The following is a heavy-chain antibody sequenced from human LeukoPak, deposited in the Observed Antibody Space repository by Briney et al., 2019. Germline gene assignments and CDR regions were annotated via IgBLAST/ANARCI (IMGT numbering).Heavy chain of an antibody. CDR3: ARDASPGYFDL. D-gene: IGHD2-15*01. J-gene: IGHJ2*01. Sequence: PGGSLRLSCAVSGFTFSSYWMHWVRQGPGKGLAWVSRITSDGSATDYADSVKGRFTISRDNAKNTLYLHMDSLRAKDTAVYYCARDASPGYFDLWGRGTLVTVSS. CDR2: ITSDGSAT. CDR1: GFTFSSYW. V-gene: IGHV3-74*01.